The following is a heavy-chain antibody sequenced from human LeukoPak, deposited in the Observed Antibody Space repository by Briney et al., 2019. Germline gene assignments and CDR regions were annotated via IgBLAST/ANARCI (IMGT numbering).Heavy chain of an antibody. D-gene: IGHD5-18*01. J-gene: IGHJ3*02. Sequence: PGGSLRLSCAASGFTFSSYSMNWVRQAPGKGLEWVSYISSSSSTIYYADSVKGRFTISRDNAKNSLYLQMNSLRAEDTAVYYCARSKLWIQLWTRRGSAFDIWGQGTMVTVSS. CDR2: ISSSSSTI. V-gene: IGHV3-48*01. CDR3: ARSKLWIQLWTRRGSAFDI. CDR1: GFTFSSYS.